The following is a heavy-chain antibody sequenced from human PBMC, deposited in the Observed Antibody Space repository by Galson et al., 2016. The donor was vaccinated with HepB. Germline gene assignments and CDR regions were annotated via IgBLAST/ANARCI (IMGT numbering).Heavy chain of an antibody. J-gene: IGHJ6*02. V-gene: IGHV1-3*04. CDR3: ARDQAYYYYGMDV. CDR1: GYTFTAHA. Sequence: SCKASGYTFTAHAVHWVRQAPGQRLELMGWINTGNGNTKYSQKFQGRVTITRDTFATTAYIELSSVRSEDTAVYYCARDQAYYYYGMDVWGQGTTVTVSS. CDR2: INTGNGNT.